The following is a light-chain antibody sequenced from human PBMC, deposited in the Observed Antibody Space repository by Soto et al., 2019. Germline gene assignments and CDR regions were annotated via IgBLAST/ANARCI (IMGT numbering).Light chain of an antibody. J-gene: IGKJ2*01. Sequence: DIPMTQSPSSLSASVGDRVTITCRASQSISSYLNWYQQKPGKAPKLLIYAASSLQSGVPSRFSGSGSGTDFNLTISSLQPEDFATYYGQQSYSTPYTFGQGTKLEIK. V-gene: IGKV1-39*01. CDR1: QSISSY. CDR3: QQSYSTPYT. CDR2: AAS.